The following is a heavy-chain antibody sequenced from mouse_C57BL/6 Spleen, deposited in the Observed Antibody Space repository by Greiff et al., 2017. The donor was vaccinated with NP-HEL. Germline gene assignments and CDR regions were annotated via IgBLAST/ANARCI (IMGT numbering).Heavy chain of an antibody. D-gene: IGHD1-1*01. CDR2: IYPGDGDT. Sequence: VKLMESGPELVKPGASVKISCTASGYAFSSSWMNWVKQRPGQGLEWIGRIYPGDGDTNYTGKFKGKATLTADKSSSTAYMQLSSLTSEDAAVYFCARGYCFGSYAMDYWGKGTSVTASS. J-gene: IGHJ4*01. CDR1: GYAFSSSW. V-gene: IGHV1-82*01. CDR3: ARGYCFGSYAMDY.